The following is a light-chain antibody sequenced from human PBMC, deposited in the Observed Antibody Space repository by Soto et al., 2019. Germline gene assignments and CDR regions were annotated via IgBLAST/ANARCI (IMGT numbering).Light chain of an antibody. CDR2: DAS. V-gene: IGKV3-15*01. J-gene: IGKJ1*01. CDR3: HKYNKWPRK. Sequence: EIVMTQSPATLSVSPGEGATLSCRPSQSVDKDLAWYRQKPGQAPSLLVYDASTRATGVPARFSGSGSGTAFTLTITSLQSEDFAVYFCHKYNKWPRKFGRGTKVDIK. CDR1: QSVDKD.